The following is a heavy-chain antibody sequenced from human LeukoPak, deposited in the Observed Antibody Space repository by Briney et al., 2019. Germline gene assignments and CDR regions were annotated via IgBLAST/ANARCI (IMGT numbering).Heavy chain of an antibody. D-gene: IGHD6-19*01. J-gene: IGHJ4*02. CDR3: ARNGEAVAGTSFFDY. V-gene: IGHV4-59*01. CDR1: GGSIRDYY. Sequence: SETLSLTCTVSGGSIRDYYWSWIRQPPGKGLEWLGYIYDTGTTNYNPSLKSRVTISVDTSKSQFSLTLSSVTAADTAVYYCARNGEAVAGTSFFDYWGQGTLVTVSS. CDR2: IYDTGTT.